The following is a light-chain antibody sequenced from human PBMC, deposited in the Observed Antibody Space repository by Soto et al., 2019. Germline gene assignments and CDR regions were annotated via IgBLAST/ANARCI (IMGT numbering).Light chain of an antibody. Sequence: DIQMTQSPSSLSASVGDRVTITCRASQSISTYLNWYQQKPGKAPRLLIYGASNLQSGVPSRFSGSGSGTDFTLTISSLQREDFATYYCQQSYDTLLFTFGPGTKEEIK. V-gene: IGKV1-39*01. CDR2: GAS. CDR3: QQSYDTLLFT. CDR1: QSISTY. J-gene: IGKJ3*01.